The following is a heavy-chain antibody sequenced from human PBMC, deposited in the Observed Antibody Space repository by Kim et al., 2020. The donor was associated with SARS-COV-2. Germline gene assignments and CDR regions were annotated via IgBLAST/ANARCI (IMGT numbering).Heavy chain of an antibody. V-gene: IGHV3-48*02. Sequence: GGSLRLSCTASGITFSGYGMHWVRQAPGKGLEWISYISGSSSTMYYADSVKGRFTISRDNAKKSLFLQMNSLRDEDTAVYYCAREPPDDFWGDHYRGDAFHIWGQGTMVTVSS. CDR2: ISGSSSTM. CDR1: GITFSGYG. J-gene: IGHJ3*02. D-gene: IGHD3-3*01. CDR3: AREPPDDFWGDHYRGDAFHI.